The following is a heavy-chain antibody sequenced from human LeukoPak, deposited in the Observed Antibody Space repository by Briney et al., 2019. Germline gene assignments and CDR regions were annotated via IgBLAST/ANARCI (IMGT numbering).Heavy chain of an antibody. Sequence: GRSLRLSCAASGFTFSSYGMHWVRQAPGKGLEWVAVIWYDGSNKYYADSVKGRFTISRDNSKNTLYLQMSSLRAEDTAVYYCAREVELSADYWGQGTLVTVSS. CDR3: AREVELSADY. V-gene: IGHV3-33*01. CDR2: IWYDGSNK. J-gene: IGHJ4*02. CDR1: GFTFSSYG. D-gene: IGHD3-16*02.